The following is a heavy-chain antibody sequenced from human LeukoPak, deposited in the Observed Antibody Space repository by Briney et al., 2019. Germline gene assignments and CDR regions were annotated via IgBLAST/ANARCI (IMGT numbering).Heavy chain of an antibody. CDR2: ISYDGSNK. CDR1: GFTFSSYG. CDR3: AKYRAPYSSGWYGGEYYFDY. J-gene: IGHJ4*02. D-gene: IGHD6-19*01. Sequence: AGGSLRLSCAASGFTFSSYGMHWVRQAPGKGLEWVAVISYDGSNKYYADSVKGRFTISRDNSKNTLYLQMNSLRAEDTAVYYCAKYRAPYSSGWYGGEYYFDYWGQGTLVTVSS. V-gene: IGHV3-30*18.